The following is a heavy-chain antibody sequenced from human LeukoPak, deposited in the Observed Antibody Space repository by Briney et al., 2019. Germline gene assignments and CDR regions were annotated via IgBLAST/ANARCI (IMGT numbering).Heavy chain of an antibody. CDR1: GFTFSSYE. V-gene: IGHV3-48*03. CDR2: ISSSGSTI. Sequence: PGGSLRLSCAASGFTFSSYEMNWVRQAPGKGLEWVSYISSSGSTIYYADSVKGRFTISRDNTKNSLYLQMNSLRAEDTAVYYCAVGAKGNDYWGRGTLVTVSS. CDR3: AVGAKGNDY. J-gene: IGHJ4*02. D-gene: IGHD1-26*01.